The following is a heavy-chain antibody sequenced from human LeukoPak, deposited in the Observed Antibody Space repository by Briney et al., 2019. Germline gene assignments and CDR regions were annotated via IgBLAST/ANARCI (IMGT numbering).Heavy chain of an antibody. V-gene: IGHV5-51*01. D-gene: IGHD1-7*01. CDR2: IYPGDSDT. Sequence: GESLKISCKGSGYSFTSYWIGWVRQMPGKGLEWMGSIYPGDSDTRYRPSFQGQVTISADKSINTAYLQWSSLKASDTAMYYCATSLGTMTGTTGYYFDYWAQGTLVTVSS. J-gene: IGHJ4*02. CDR1: GYSFTSYW. CDR3: ATSLGTMTGTTGYYFDY.